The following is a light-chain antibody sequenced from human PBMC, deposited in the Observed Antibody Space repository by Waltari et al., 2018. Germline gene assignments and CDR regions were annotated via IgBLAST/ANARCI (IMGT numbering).Light chain of an antibody. CDR2: KVS. CDR1: QSLVHSDGNTY. CDR3: MQGTHWPYT. J-gene: IGKJ2*01. V-gene: IGKV2-30*02. Sequence: DVVMTQSPISLPVTLGQQASISCKSSQSLVHSDGNTYLQWFQQRPGQSPRRLIYKVSYRDSGVPDRFSGSGSGTDFTLKISRVEAEDVGVYYCMQGTHWPYTFGQGTKLDIK.